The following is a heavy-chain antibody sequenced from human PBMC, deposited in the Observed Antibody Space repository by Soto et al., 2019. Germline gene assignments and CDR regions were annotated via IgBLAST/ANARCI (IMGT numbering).Heavy chain of an antibody. J-gene: IGHJ6*02. Sequence: SETLSLTCTVSGGSISSYYWSWIRQPPGKGLEWIGYIYYSGSTNYNPSLKSRVTISVGTSKNQFSLKLSSVTAADTAVYYCERDFNFSLCYYNLGYYFYGMDVWGQGTTVTVSS. CDR2: IYYSGST. D-gene: IGHD3-10*01. CDR1: GGSISSYY. V-gene: IGHV4-59*01. CDR3: ERDFNFSLCYYNLGYYFYGMDV.